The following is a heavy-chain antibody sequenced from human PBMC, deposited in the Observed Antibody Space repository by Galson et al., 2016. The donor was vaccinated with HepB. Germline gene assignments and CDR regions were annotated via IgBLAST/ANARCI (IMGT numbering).Heavy chain of an antibody. J-gene: IGHJ6*02. D-gene: IGHD4-11*01. CDR3: ATPRGTTDEKKWGDLYYYYGMDV. V-gene: IGHV3-11*04. CDR1: GFTFSDYY. CDR2: INSYDNTI. Sequence: SLRLSCAASGFTFSDYYMSWIRQAPGKGLEWVSCINSYDNTIYYADSVKGRFTISRDNAKNSLYLQMNSLRAEDTAVYYCATPRGTTDEKKWGDLYYYYGMDVWGQGTTVTVSS.